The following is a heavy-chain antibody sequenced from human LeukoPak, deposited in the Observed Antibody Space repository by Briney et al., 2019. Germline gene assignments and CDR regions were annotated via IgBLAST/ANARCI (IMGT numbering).Heavy chain of an antibody. CDR3: ARTRYSSGWPEYFQD. Sequence: SGPTLVNPTQTLTPTCTFSGFSLSTTAMCVSWIRQPPGKALEWLARIDWDDDQYYSTSLKTRLTISKDTSKNQVVLTMTNMDPVDTATYYCARTRYSSGWPEYFQDWGQGTLVTVSS. J-gene: IGHJ1*01. CDR1: GFSLSTTAMC. V-gene: IGHV2-70*11. CDR2: IDWDDDQ. D-gene: IGHD6-19*01.